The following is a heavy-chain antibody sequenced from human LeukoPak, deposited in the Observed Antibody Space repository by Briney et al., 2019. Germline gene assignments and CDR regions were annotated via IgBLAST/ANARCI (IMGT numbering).Heavy chain of an antibody. CDR3: ARQSRSSTRTLDY. D-gene: IGHD2-2*01. V-gene: IGHV4-34*01. CDR2: INHSGST. J-gene: IGHJ4*02. CDR1: GGSFSGYY. Sequence: PSETLSLTCAVYGGSFSGYYWSWIRQPPGKGLEWIGEINHSGSTNYIPSLKSRVTISVDTSKNQFSLKLSSVTAADTAVYYCARQSRSSTRTLDYWGQGTLVTVSS.